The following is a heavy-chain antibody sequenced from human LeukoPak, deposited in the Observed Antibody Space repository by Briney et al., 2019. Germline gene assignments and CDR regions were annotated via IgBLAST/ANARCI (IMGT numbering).Heavy chain of an antibody. CDR2: INHSGST. Sequence: PSETLSLTCAVYGGSFSGYYWSWIRQPPGKGLEWIGEINHSGSTNYNPSLKSRVTISVDTSKNQFSLKLSSVTAADTAVYYCARGVKVRWYHYYYYYYMDVWGKGTTVTVSS. V-gene: IGHV4-34*01. CDR1: GGSFSGYY. CDR3: ARGVKVRWYHYYYYYYMDV. D-gene: IGHD4-23*01. J-gene: IGHJ6*03.